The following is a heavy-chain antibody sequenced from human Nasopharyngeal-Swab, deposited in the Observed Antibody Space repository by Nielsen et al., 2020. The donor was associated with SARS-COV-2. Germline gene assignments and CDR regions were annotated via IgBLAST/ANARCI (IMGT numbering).Heavy chain of an antibody. V-gene: IGHV3-23*01. D-gene: IGHD2-15*01. CDR1: GFTFTSYG. J-gene: IGHJ3*02. CDR3: AKLSGGTCCDAFDI. CDR2: ISVSGAST. Sequence: GSLKISCAASGFTFTSYGMSWVRQAPGKGLEWVSAISVSGASTYYADSVKGRFTISRDNSKNTLYLQMSSLRAEDRAVYHCAKLSGGTCCDAFDIWGQGTMVTVSS.